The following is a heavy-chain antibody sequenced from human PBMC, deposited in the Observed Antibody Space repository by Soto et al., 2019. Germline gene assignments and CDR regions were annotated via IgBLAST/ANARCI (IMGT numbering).Heavy chain of an antibody. CDR2: INHSGST. CDR3: ARVYDAISYPLYERRYRSGRSRFDP. Sequence: PSETLSLTCAVYGGSFSGYYWSWIRQPPGKGLEWIGEINHSGSTNYNPSLKSRVTISVDTSKNQFSLKLSSVTAADTAVYYCARVYDAISYPLYERRYRSGRSRFDPWGQGTLVTVS. V-gene: IGHV4-34*01. D-gene: IGHD2-2*02. J-gene: IGHJ5*02. CDR1: GGSFSGYY.